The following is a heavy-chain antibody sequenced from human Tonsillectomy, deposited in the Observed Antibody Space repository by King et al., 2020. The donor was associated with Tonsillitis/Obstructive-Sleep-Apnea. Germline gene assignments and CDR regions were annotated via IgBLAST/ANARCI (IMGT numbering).Heavy chain of an antibody. D-gene: IGHD3-3*01. J-gene: IGHJ4*02. CDR3: ASSVSGCDFWSGYVIDY. V-gene: IGHV4-59*08. CDR1: GGSISSYY. Sequence: VQLQESGPGLVKPSETLSLTCTVSGGSISSYYWSWIRQPPGKGLEWIGYIYYSGSTNYNPSLKSRVTISVDTSKNQFSLKLSSVTAADTAVYYCASSVSGCDFWSGYVIDYWGQGTLVTVSS. CDR2: IYYSGST.